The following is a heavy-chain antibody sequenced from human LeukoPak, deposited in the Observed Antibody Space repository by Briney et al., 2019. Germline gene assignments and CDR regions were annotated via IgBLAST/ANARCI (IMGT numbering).Heavy chain of an antibody. V-gene: IGHV3-23*01. Sequence: PGGSLRLSCAASGFTFSSYAMSWVRQAPGKGLEWVSAISGSGGSTYYADSVKGRFTISRGNSKNTLYLQMNSLRAEDTAVYYCTRTYYDILTGYYYFDYWGQGTLVTVSS. CDR1: GFTFSSYA. D-gene: IGHD3-9*01. J-gene: IGHJ4*02. CDR2: ISGSGGST. CDR3: TRTYYDILTGYYYFDY.